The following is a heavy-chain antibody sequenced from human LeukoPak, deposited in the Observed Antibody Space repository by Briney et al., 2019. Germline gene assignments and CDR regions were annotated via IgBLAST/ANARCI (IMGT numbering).Heavy chain of an antibody. CDR1: GFNFGSYA. J-gene: IGHJ4*02. D-gene: IGHD4-17*01. V-gene: IGHV3-64*01. CDR2: ISSNRRDT. Sequence: GGSLRLSCVASGFNFGSYALHWVRQAPGKGLEYVSAISSNRRDTYYAHSVKGRFTISRDNSQNTLYLQMGSVRDEDMAVYYCASGPYGDPTHYFDYWGQGNLVTVSS. CDR3: ASGPYGDPTHYFDY.